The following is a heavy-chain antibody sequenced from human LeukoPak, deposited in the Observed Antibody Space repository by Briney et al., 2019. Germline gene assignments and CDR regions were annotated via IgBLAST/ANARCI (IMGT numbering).Heavy chain of an antibody. J-gene: IGHJ5*02. V-gene: IGHV1-69*05. Sequence: ASVKVSCKASGGTFSSYAISWVRQAPGQGLEWMGGIIPIFGTANYAQKFQGRVTITTDESTSTAYMELSSLRSEDTAVYYCARDSGYCSSTSCYTAYNWFDPWGQGTLVTVSS. D-gene: IGHD2-2*02. CDR2: IIPIFGTA. CDR3: ARDSGYCSSTSCYTAYNWFDP. CDR1: GGTFSSYA.